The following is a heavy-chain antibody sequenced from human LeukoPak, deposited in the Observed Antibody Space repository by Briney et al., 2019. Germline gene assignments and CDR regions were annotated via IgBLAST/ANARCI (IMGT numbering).Heavy chain of an antibody. Sequence: SETLSLTCAVYGGSFSGYYWSWIRQPPGKGLEWIGEINHSGSTNYNPSLKSRVTISVDTSKNQFSLKLSSVTAADTAVYYCARGVRSGIDYWGQGTLVTVSS. CDR2: INHSGST. J-gene: IGHJ4*02. CDR1: GGSFSGYY. V-gene: IGHV4-34*01. D-gene: IGHD6-19*01. CDR3: ARGVRSGIDY.